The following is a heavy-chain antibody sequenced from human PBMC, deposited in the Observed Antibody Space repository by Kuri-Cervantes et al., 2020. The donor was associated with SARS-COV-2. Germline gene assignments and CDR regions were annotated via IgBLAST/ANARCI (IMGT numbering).Heavy chain of an antibody. J-gene: IGHJ5*02. Sequence: GESLKISCAASGFTFSSYAMSWVRQAPGKGLEWVSGINWNGGSTGYADSVKGRFTISRDNAKNSLYLQMNSLRAEDTALYHCAREGGYGGNSGSWFDPWGQGTLVTVSS. CDR2: INWNGGST. CDR1: GFTFSSYA. V-gene: IGHV3-20*01. CDR3: AREGGYGGNSGSWFDP. D-gene: IGHD4-23*01.